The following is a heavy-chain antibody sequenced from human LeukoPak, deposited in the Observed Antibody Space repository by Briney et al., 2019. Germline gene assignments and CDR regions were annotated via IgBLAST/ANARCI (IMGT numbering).Heavy chain of an antibody. CDR1: GYTFTGYY. D-gene: IGHD6-19*01. CDR3: ARGGGAVAGTGFIDY. J-gene: IGHJ4*02. V-gene: IGHV1-2*02. CDR2: INPNSGGT. Sequence: ASVKVSCKASGYTFTGYYMHWVRQAPGQGLEWMGWINPNSGGTNYAQKFQGRVTMTRDTSISTAYMELSRLRSDDTAVYYCARGGGAVAGTGFIDYWGQGTLVTVSA.